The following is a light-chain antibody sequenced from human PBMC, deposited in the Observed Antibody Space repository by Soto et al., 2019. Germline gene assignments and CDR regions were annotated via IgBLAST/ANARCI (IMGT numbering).Light chain of an antibody. Sequence: EIVMTQSPATLSVSPGERATLSCRASQSVSSNLAWYQQKPGQAPRLLIYGASTRAIGIPARFSGSGSGTEFTLTISSLQSEDFAVYYCQQYNSWPLGLGPGTKVDIK. J-gene: IGKJ3*01. CDR1: QSVSSN. V-gene: IGKV3-15*01. CDR3: QQYNSWPLG. CDR2: GAS.